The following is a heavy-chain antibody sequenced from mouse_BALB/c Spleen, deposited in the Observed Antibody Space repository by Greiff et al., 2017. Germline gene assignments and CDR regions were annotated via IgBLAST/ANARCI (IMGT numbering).Heavy chain of an antibody. CDR2: ISSGSSTI. CDR3: ARVREGYALDY. Sequence: DVMLVESGGGLVQPGGSRKLSCAASGFTFSSFGMHWVRQAPEKGLEWVAYISSGSSTIYYADTVKGRFTIARDNPKNTLFLQMTSLRSEDSAMYYCARVREGYALDYWGQGTSVTVSA. J-gene: IGHJ4*01. CDR1: GFTFSSFG. D-gene: IGHD3-2*02. V-gene: IGHV5-17*02.